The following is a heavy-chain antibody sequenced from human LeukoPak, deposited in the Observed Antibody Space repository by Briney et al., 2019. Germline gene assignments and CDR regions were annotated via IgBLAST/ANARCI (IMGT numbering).Heavy chain of an antibody. CDR2: ISAYNGNT. V-gene: IGHV1-18*01. D-gene: IGHD3-3*01. CDR3: ARDLGGVTIFGVVIHPAVSYYYGMDV. J-gene: IGHJ6*02. CDR1: GYTFTSYG. Sequence: ASVKVSCKASGYTFTSYGISWVRQAPGQGLEWMGWISAYNGNTNYAQKLQGRVTMTTDTSTSTAYMELRSLRSDDTAVYYCARDLGGVTIFGVVIHPAVSYYYGMDVWGQGTTVTVSS.